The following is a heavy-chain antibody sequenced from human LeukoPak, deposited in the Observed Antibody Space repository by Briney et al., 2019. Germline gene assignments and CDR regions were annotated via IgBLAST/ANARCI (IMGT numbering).Heavy chain of an antibody. CDR3: ARVFNPWSYGMDV. CDR1: GGSISSYY. V-gene: IGHV4-59*08. Sequence: SETLSLTCTVSGGSISSYYWSWIRQPPGKGLEWIGYIYYSGSTNYNSSPKSRVTISVDTSKNQFSLKLSSVTAADTAVYYCARVFNPWSYGMDVWGQGTTVTVSS. CDR2: IYYSGST. J-gene: IGHJ6*02. D-gene: IGHD3-3*01.